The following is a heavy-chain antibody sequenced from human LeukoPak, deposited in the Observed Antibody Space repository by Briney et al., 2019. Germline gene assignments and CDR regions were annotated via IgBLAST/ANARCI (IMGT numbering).Heavy chain of an antibody. CDR2: ISGSGGST. V-gene: IGHV3-23*01. D-gene: IGHD1-26*01. CDR3: VRIVGHTTTDF. CDR1: GFTFSSYA. Sequence: PGGSLRLSCAASGFTFSSYAMSWVRQAPGKGLEWVSAISGSGGSTYYADSVKGRFTISRDNSKNTLYLQMNSVTYEDTAVYFCVRIVGHTTTDFWGQGTIVTVSS. J-gene: IGHJ4*02.